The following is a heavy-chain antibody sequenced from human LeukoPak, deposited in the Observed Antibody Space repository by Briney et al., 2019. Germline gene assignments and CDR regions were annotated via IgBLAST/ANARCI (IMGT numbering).Heavy chain of an antibody. V-gene: IGHV3-11*04. CDR1: GFTFSDYY. J-gene: IGHJ5*02. CDR3: ARDGSFDCSWNWFDP. CDR2: MSSGGSSI. D-gene: IGHD3-9*01. Sequence: GGSLRLSCAASGFTFSDYYMDWIRQAPGKGLEWVSYMSSGGSSIGYADSVKGRFTISRDNAKNSLYLQMNSLTVDDTAVYYCARDGSFDCSWNWFDPWGQGSLVTV.